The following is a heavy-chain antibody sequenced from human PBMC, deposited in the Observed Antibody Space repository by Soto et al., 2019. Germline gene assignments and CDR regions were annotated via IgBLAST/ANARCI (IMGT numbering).Heavy chain of an antibody. J-gene: IGHJ4*02. CDR1: GGSISSSSYY. D-gene: IGHD5-12*01. CDR2: IYYSGST. V-gene: IGHV4-39*01. Sequence: PSETLSLTCTVSGGSISSSSYYWGWIRQPPGKGLEWIGSIYYSGSTYYNPSLKSRVTISVDTSKNQFSLKLSSVTAADTAVYYCARHDGSSKWLPYYFDYWGQGTLVTVPQ. CDR3: ARHDGSSKWLPYYFDY.